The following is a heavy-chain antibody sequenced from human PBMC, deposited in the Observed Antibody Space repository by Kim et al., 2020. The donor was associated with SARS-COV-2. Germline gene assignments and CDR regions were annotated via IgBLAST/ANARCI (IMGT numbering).Heavy chain of an antibody. Sequence: DSVKDRVTISRDNAQNSLYLQLNSLRAEDTAVYYCARDRSYYYDSSVVDVWGQGTTVTVSS. V-gene: IGHV3-11*06. CDR3: ARDRSYYYDSSVVDV. J-gene: IGHJ6*02. D-gene: IGHD3-22*01.